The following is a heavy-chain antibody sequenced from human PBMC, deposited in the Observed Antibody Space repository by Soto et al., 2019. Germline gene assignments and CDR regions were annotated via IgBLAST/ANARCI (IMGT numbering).Heavy chain of an antibody. D-gene: IGHD2-2*01. Sequence: QLQLQESGSGLVKPSQTLSLTCAVSGGSISSGGYSWSWIRQPPGKGLEWMGYIYHSGSTYYNPSLKSRVTISVDRSKNQFSLKLSSVTAADTAVYYCARGGCSSTSCYSTRGNWFDPWGQGTLVTVSS. CDR1: GGSISSGGYS. CDR3: ARGGCSSTSCYSTRGNWFDP. V-gene: IGHV4-30-2*01. J-gene: IGHJ5*02. CDR2: IYHSGST.